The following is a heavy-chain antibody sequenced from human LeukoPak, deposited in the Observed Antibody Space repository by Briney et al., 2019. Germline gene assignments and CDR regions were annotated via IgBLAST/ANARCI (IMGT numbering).Heavy chain of an antibody. Sequence: PGGSLRLSCAASGFAFSTYDMHWVRPAPGKGLEWVAFIRYDGSNKYYADSVKGRFTISRDNSKNTLFLQMNILRAEDTAVYYCAKSTTYYYDSSDHYPYSTGDWGQGTLVTVSS. J-gene: IGHJ4*02. CDR2: IRYDGSNK. V-gene: IGHV3-30*02. CDR3: AKSTTYYYDSSDHYPYSTGD. CDR1: GFAFSTYD. D-gene: IGHD3-22*01.